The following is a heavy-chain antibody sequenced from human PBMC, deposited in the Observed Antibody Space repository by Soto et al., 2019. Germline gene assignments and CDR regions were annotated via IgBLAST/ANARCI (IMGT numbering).Heavy chain of an antibody. V-gene: IGHV3-23*01. D-gene: IGHD2-15*01. Sequence: GGSLRLSCAASGFTFSSYAMSWVRQAPGKGLEWVSAISGSGGSTYYADSVKGRFTISRDNSKNTLYLQMNSLRAEDTAVYYCAKDLIVVVVAANNGFDYWGQGTLVTVSS. CDR3: AKDLIVVVVAANNGFDY. CDR1: GFTFSSYA. J-gene: IGHJ4*02. CDR2: ISGSGGST.